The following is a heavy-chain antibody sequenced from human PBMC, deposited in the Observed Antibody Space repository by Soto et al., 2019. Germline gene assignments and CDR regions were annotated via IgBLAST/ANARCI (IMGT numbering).Heavy chain of an antibody. Sequence: QVQLVQSGPEVKKPGASVKVSCKASGYTFSTYGFSWVRQAPGQGLEWVGWSGAHNSDTTYAQKFQGRVTMTTDTPTTTSYMELRSLTSDDPAVYFCARDWRGAEGFDPWGQGTLVTVSS. CDR3: ARDWRGAEGFDP. CDR1: GYTFSTYG. V-gene: IGHV1-18*01. CDR2: SGAHNSDT. J-gene: IGHJ5*02. D-gene: IGHD3-3*01.